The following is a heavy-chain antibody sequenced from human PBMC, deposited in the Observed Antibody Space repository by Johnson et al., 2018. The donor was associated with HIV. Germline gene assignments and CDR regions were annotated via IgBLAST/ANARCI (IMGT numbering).Heavy chain of an antibody. Sequence: QVQLVESGGGVVQPGRSLRLSCAASGFTFSSYAMHWVRQAPGKGLEWVAVISYDGSNKYYADSVKGRFTISRDNSKNTLYLQMNSLRAEDTAVYYCASPYEWGTGAFDIGGQGTMVTVSS. V-gene: IGHV3-30*04. D-gene: IGHD1-1*01. CDR3: ASPYEWGTGAFDI. CDR2: ISYDGSNK. J-gene: IGHJ3*02. CDR1: GFTFSSYA.